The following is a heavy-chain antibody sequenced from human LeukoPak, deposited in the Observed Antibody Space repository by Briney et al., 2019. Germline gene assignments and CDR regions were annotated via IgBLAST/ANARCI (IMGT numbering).Heavy chain of an antibody. V-gene: IGHV4-59*01. J-gene: IGHJ4*02. CDR1: GGSISSYY. CDR2: IYNSGNT. CDR3: ARYRGTYGYYFDY. Sequence: TSETLSLTCSVSGGSISSYYWSWIRQSPENGLQWIGYIYNSGNTNYNLFLKSRVTISADTSKNQFSLKLTSVTAADTAVYYCARYRGTYGYYFDYWGQGKLVIVSS. D-gene: IGHD5-24*01.